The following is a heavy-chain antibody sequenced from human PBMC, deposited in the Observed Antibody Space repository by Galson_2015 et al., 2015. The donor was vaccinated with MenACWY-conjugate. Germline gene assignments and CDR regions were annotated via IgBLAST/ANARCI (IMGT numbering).Heavy chain of an antibody. V-gene: IGHV3-30*02. J-gene: IGHJ4*02. CDR2: IRYDGSNK. Sequence: SLRLSCAASGFTFSSYGMHWVRQAPGKGLEWVAFIRYDGSNKYYVDSVKGRFTISRDNSKNTLYLQMNSLRAEDTAVYYCARNKGNYFDYWGQGTLVTVSS. D-gene: IGHD1/OR15-1a*01. CDR1: GFTFSSYG. CDR3: ARNKGNYFDY.